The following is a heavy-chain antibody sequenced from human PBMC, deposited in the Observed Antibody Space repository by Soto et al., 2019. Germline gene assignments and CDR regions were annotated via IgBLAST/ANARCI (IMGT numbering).Heavy chain of an antibody. Sequence: PSDTLYLTSTVSGGCISGYFWSWIRQTAGKGLDWIGRIYSSGSTNYNPSLNSRITMSVDTSKNQFSLKLSSVSAADTAVYYCARAYDSNGNHAFDIWGQGTWVTVS. CDR2: IYSSGST. D-gene: IGHD3-22*01. CDR3: ARAYDSNGNHAFDI. CDR1: GGCISGYF. V-gene: IGHV4-4*07. J-gene: IGHJ3*02.